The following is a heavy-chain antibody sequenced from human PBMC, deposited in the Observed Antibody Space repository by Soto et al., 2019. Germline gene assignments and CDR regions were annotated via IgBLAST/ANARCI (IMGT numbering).Heavy chain of an antibody. Sequence: GASVKVSCKASGYTFTSYGISWVRQAPGQGLEWMGWISAYNGNTNYAQKLQGRVTMTTDTSTSTAYMELRSLRSDDTAVYYCARDCSGGSGYFGWFAPWGQGTLVTVSS. CDR1: GYTFTSYG. CDR2: ISAYNGNT. J-gene: IGHJ5*02. CDR3: ARDCSGGSGYFGWFAP. V-gene: IGHV1-18*01. D-gene: IGHD2-15*01.